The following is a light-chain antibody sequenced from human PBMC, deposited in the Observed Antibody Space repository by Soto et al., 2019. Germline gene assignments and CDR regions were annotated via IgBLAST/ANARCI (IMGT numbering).Light chain of an antibody. Sequence: EIVMTQSPATLSVSPGERATLSCRSSQSVSSNLAWYQQQPGQAPRLLIYGASTRATAIPPRFSGSGSGTEFTLTISSLQSEDFAVYYCQQYNNWPPVTFGQGTKVDIK. J-gene: IGKJ1*01. V-gene: IGKV3-15*01. CDR2: GAS. CDR1: QSVSSN. CDR3: QQYNNWPPVT.